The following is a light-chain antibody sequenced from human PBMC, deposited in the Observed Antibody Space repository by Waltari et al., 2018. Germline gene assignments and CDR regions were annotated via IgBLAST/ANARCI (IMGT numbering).Light chain of an antibody. CDR2: DVT. CDR3: ASYIGSALEL. V-gene: IGLV2-14*03. CDR1: NSYIGASNY. J-gene: IGLJ3*02. Sequence: QSALTQPASVSGSPGQSITIPCTGTNSYIGASNYVSWYQQHPGKAPIRIIFDVTFRSAGVSHRFSGSKSGNTASLTISGLQAEDEADYFCASYIGSALELFGGGTRLTVL.